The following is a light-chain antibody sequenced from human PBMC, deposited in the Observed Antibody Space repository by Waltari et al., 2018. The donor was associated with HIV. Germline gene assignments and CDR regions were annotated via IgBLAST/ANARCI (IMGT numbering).Light chain of an antibody. CDR2: AAS. J-gene: IGKJ3*01. Sequence: DIQLTQSPSFLSASVGDRVTITCRASQGIRSYLAWYQQKLGKAPQFLIYAASTLQSGVPLRISGSGSGTEFTLTISSLQPEDSATYYCQQLDSYPLTFGPGTRV. V-gene: IGKV1-9*01. CDR1: QGIRSY. CDR3: QQLDSYPLT.